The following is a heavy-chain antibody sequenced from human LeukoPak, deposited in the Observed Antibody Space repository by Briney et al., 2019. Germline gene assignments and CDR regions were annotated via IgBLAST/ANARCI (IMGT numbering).Heavy chain of an antibody. D-gene: IGHD3-10*01. CDR2: TNGGSRAM. CDR1: GFTFSNYS. CDR3: GNCYYALNL. V-gene: IGHV3-48*01. J-gene: IGHJ5*02. Sequence: GGSLRLSCEASGFTFSNYSMNWVRQAPGKGLEWISYTNGGSRAMYYADSVKGRFTISRDDAKNSLYLQMSSLRAEDTAVYYCGNCYYALNLWGQGTLVTVSS.